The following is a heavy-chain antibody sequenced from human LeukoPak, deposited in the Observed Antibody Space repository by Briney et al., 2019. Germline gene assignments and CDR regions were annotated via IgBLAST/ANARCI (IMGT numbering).Heavy chain of an antibody. D-gene: IGHD3-22*01. CDR1: GYTFTGYY. J-gene: IGHJ3*02. CDR3: ARSITMIVVVITANDAFDI. V-gene: IGHV1-2*02. Sequence: ASVKVSCKASGYTFTGYYMHWVRQAPGQGLEWMGWINPNSGGTNYAQKFRGRVTMTRDTSISTAYMELSRLRSDDTAVYYCARSITMIVVVITANDAFDIWGQGTMVTVSS. CDR2: INPNSGGT.